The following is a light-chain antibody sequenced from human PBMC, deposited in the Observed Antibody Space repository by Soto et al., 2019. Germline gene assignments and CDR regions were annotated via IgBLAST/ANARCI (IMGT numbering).Light chain of an antibody. Sequence: EIVLTQSPATLSLAPGDAATLSCRASQSVGRFVAWYQQKPGQAPRLLIYSASERATGIPGRFTGGGYGTDFTLTISSLEPDDFTVYYCQQHSDWPLTFGGGTRVEI. J-gene: IGKJ4*01. V-gene: IGKV3-11*01. CDR3: QQHSDWPLT. CDR2: SAS. CDR1: QSVGRF.